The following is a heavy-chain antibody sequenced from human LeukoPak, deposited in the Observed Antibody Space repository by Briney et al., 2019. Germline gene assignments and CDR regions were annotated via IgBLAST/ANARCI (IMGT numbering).Heavy chain of an antibody. V-gene: IGHV1-69*04. Sequence: ASVKVSCKASGGTFSSYAISWVRQAPGQGLEWMGRIIPILGIANYAQKFQGRVTITADKSTSTAYMELSSLRSEDTAVYYCASLGEYDSSGYRLWGQGTLVTVSS. CDR1: GGTFSSYA. J-gene: IGHJ4*02. D-gene: IGHD3-22*01. CDR3: ASLGEYDSSGYRL. CDR2: IIPILGIA.